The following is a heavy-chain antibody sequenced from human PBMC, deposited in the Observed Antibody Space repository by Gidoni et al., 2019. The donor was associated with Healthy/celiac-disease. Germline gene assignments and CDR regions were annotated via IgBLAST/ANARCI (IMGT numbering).Heavy chain of an antibody. J-gene: IGHJ6*03. CDR1: GFTFCSYS. CDR3: ARDRSAAHWYYYYMDV. V-gene: IGHV3-21*01. D-gene: IGHD1-1*01. CDR2: ISSSSSYI. Sequence: EVQLVESGGGLVKPGGSLSLSGAASGFTFCSYSMNWVRQAPGKGLEWVSSISSSSSYIYYADSVKGRFTISRDNAKNSLYLQMNSLRAEDTAVYYCARDRSAAHWYYYYMDVWGKGTTVTVSS.